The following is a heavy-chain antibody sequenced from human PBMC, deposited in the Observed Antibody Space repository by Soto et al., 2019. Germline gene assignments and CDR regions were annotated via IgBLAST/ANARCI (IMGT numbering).Heavy chain of an antibody. CDR3: AKGGRQWLVTSDFNY. CDR2: ISGSGGST. D-gene: IGHD6-19*01. CDR1: GFTFSNYA. V-gene: IGHV3-23*01. Sequence: GGSLSLSCAASGFTFSNYAVTWVRQAPGKGLEWVSTISGSGGSTYYADSVKGRFTISRDNSKNTLYLQMNSLRAEDTAVYYCAKGGRQWLVTSDFNYWGQGALVTVSS. J-gene: IGHJ4*02.